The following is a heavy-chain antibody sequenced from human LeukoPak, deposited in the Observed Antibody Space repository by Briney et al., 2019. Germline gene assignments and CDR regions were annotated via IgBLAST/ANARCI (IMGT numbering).Heavy chain of an antibody. CDR2: ISYDGSNK. J-gene: IGHJ3*02. Sequence: GESLRLSCAASGFTFSSYAMHWVRQAPGKGLEWVAVISYDGSNKYYADSVKGRFTISRDNSKNTLYLQMNSLRAEDTAVYYCARVGGSWGDAFDIWGQGTMVTVSS. D-gene: IGHD1-26*01. CDR1: GFTFSSYA. V-gene: IGHV3-30-3*01. CDR3: ARVGGSWGDAFDI.